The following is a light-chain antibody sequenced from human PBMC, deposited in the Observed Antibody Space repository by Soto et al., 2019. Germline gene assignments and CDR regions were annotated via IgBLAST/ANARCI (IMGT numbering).Light chain of an antibody. CDR3: LQYSSHSWT. CDR2: DAS. V-gene: IGKV1-5*01. J-gene: IGKJ1*01. CDR1: RSISDW. Sequence: DIQMTHSPSTLSPSVGDRVTITCRASRSISDWLAWYQQKPGKAPELLIFDASTLKSGVPSRFSGSGSGTEFTLTITRLQPDDVATYYCLQYSSHSWTFGQGTKVDI.